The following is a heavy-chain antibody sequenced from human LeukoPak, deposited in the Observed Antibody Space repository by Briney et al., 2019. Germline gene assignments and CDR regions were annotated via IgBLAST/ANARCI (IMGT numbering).Heavy chain of an antibody. V-gene: IGHV4-38-2*02. Sequence: PSETLSLTCAVSGYSISSGYYWGWIRQPPGKGLEWIGYIYYSGSTYYNPSLKSRVTISVDTSKNQFSLKLSSVTAADTAVYYCARDPYYDSSGVWGQGTLVTVSS. J-gene: IGHJ4*02. CDR3: ARDPYYDSSGV. D-gene: IGHD3-22*01. CDR2: IYYSGST. CDR1: GYSISSGYY.